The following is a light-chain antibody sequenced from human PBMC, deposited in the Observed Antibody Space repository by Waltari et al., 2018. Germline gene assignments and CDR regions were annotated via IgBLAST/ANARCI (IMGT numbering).Light chain of an antibody. CDR2: EVS. V-gene: IGLV2-8*01. J-gene: IGLJ2*01. Sequence: QSALTQPPSASGSPGQSVPISCTGTSSAAGVYNYASWYHQHPGKAPKLMIYEVSKRPSGVPDRFSGSKSGNTASLTVSGLQAEDEADYYCSSYAGSNNLVFGGGTKLTVL. CDR1: SSAAGVYNY. CDR3: SSYAGSNNLV.